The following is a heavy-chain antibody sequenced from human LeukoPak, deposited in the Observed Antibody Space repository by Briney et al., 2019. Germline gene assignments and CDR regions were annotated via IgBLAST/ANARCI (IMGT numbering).Heavy chain of an antibody. CDR1: GFTFSSYW. CDR2: IKQEGSEK. CDR3: ARVGDIVVVPAAIDCLDY. V-gene: IGHV3-7*01. Sequence: GGSLRLSCAPSGFTFSSYWMSWVRQAPGKGLKWVANIKQEGSEKYYVDSVKGRFTISRDNAKNSLYLQMNSLGAEDTAVYYCARVGDIVVVPAAIDCLDYWGQGTLVTLSS. J-gene: IGHJ4*02. D-gene: IGHD2-2*02.